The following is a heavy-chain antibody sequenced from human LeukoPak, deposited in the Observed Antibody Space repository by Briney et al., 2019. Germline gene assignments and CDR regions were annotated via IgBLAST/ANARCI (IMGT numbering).Heavy chain of an antibody. D-gene: IGHD3-22*01. CDR3: ARQSDYDVDTSRYMDV. V-gene: IGHV4-59*01. J-gene: IGHJ6*03. CDR2: VYDNGDT. CDR1: GGSISGYL. Sequence: SETLSLTCTVSGGSISGYLWTWIRRPPGKGLEWIGYVYDNGDTRYHPSFSGRVSISVDVSKNQFSLKLTSVLAADTADHFCARQSDYDVDTSRYMDVWGKGTTVTVSS.